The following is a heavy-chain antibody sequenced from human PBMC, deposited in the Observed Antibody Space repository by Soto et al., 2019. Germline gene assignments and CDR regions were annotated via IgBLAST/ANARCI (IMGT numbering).Heavy chain of an antibody. J-gene: IGHJ4*02. CDR2: IIPIFGTA. D-gene: IGHD6-19*01. Sequence: ASVKVSCKASGGTFSSHAISWVRQAPGQGLEWMGGIIPIFGTANYAQKFQGRVTITADESTSTAYMELSSLRSEDTAVYYCARGLDGSGWYYFDYWGQGTLVTVSS. CDR3: ARGLDGSGWYYFDY. CDR1: GGTFSSHA. V-gene: IGHV1-69*13.